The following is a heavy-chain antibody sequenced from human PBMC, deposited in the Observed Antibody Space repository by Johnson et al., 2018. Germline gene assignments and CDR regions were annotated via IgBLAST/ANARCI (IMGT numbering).Heavy chain of an antibody. D-gene: IGHD3-22*01. Sequence: EVQLVETGGGLVQPGGSLRLSCAASGFTFSNAWMNWVRQAPGKGLEWVGRIKSKTDGGTTDYAAPVKGRFTISRDDSKNTLYLQMNSRKTEETAVYYCTTGPHNYDSSGYYYGGHYYYYMDVWGKGTTVTVSS. CDR3: TTGPHNYDSSGYYYGGHYYYYMDV. V-gene: IGHV3-15*07. CDR2: IKSKTDGGTT. CDR1: GFTFSNAW. J-gene: IGHJ6*03.